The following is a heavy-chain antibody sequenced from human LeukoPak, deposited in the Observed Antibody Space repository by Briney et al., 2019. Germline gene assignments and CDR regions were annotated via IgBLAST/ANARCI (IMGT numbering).Heavy chain of an antibody. CDR1: GGAFSSYA. Sequence: SVKVSCKASGGAFSSYAISWVRQAPGQGLEWMGGIIPIFATPNYAQKFQGRVTITADKSTSTAYMELSSLRSEDTAVYYCARDRDTAMVFIYWGQGTLVTVSS. V-gene: IGHV1-69*06. CDR3: ARDRDTAMVFIY. J-gene: IGHJ4*02. D-gene: IGHD5-18*01. CDR2: IIPIFATP.